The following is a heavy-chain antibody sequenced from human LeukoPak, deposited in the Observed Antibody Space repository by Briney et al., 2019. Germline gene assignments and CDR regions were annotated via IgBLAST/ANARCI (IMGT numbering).Heavy chain of an antibody. J-gene: IGHJ3*02. Sequence: SETLSLTCTVSGGSVSSSSYYWGWIRQPPGKGLEWIGSIYYSGSTYYNPSLKSRVTISVDTSKNQFSLKLSSVTAADTAVYYCARDPYYYDSRLPMPDAFDIWGQGTMVTVSS. D-gene: IGHD3-22*01. CDR1: GGSVSSSSYY. V-gene: IGHV4-39*07. CDR3: ARDPYYYDSRLPMPDAFDI. CDR2: IYYSGST.